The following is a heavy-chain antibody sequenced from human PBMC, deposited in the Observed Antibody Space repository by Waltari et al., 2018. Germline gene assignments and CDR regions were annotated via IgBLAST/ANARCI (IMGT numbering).Heavy chain of an antibody. J-gene: IGHJ3*02. V-gene: IGHV4-61*09. CDR1: GGSISSGSYY. D-gene: IGHD3-22*01. Sequence: QVQLQESGPGLVKPSQTLSLTCTVSGGSISSGSYYWSWIRPPDGKGMEWIGYIYTSGSTNYNPSLKSRVTISVDTSKNQFSLKLSSVTAADTAVYYCARAAHFYYYDSSGAERAFDIWGQGTMVTVSS. CDR3: ARAAHFYYYDSSGAERAFDI. CDR2: IYTSGST.